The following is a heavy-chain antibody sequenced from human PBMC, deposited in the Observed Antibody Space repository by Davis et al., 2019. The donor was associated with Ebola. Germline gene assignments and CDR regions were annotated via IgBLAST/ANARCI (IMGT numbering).Heavy chain of an antibody. Sequence: GESLKISCAASGFTFNIYAMHWVRQAPGKGLEWVAVISYDGSNKYYADSVKGRFTISRDNSKNTLYLQMNSLRAEDAAVYYCARELVVTAPIPLLGGMDVWGQGTTVTVSS. CDR2: ISYDGSNK. J-gene: IGHJ6*02. V-gene: IGHV3-30-3*01. CDR3: ARELVVTAPIPLLGGMDV. CDR1: GFTFNIYA. D-gene: IGHD2-21*02.